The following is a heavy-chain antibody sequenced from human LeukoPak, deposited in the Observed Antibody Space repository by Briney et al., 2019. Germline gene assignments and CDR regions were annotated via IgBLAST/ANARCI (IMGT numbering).Heavy chain of an antibody. V-gene: IGHV3-30*04. CDR3: ARDLGGNSEDYYYYGMDV. Sequence: GGSLRLSCAASGFTFSSYAMHWVRQAPGKGLEWVAVISYDGSNKYYADSVKSRFTISRDNSKNTLYLQMNSLRAEDTAVYYCARDLGGNSEDYYYYGMDVWGQGTTVTVSS. J-gene: IGHJ6*02. D-gene: IGHD4-23*01. CDR1: GFTFSSYA. CDR2: ISYDGSNK.